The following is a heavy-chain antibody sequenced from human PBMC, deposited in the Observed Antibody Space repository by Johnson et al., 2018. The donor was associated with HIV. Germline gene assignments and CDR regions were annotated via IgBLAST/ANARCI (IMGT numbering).Heavy chain of an antibody. CDR1: GFTFSSYG. D-gene: IGHD6-6*01. V-gene: IGHV3-30*19. CDR3: ARERPAYSSSSSHAFDI. CDR2: ISYDGSTK. Sequence: QMQLVESGGDLVQPGGSLRLSCAASGFTFSSYGMHWVRQAPGQGLEWVAVISYDGSTKYYADSVKGRFTISRDNSKNTLYLQMNSLRAEDTAVYYCARERPAYSSSSSHAFDIWGQGTMVTVSS. J-gene: IGHJ3*02.